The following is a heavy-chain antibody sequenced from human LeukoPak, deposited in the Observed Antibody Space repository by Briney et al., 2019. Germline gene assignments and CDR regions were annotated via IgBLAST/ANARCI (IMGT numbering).Heavy chain of an antibody. CDR3: ATVYDYGDY. CDR1: GYTLTELS. Sequence: ASVKVSCKFSGYTLTELSMHWVRQAPGKGLEWMGGFDPEDGETIYAQKFQGRVTMTEDTSTDTAYMDLSSLRSDDTAVYYCATVYDYGDYWGPGTLVTGSS. CDR2: FDPEDGET. V-gene: IGHV1-24*01. J-gene: IGHJ4*02. D-gene: IGHD2/OR15-2a*01.